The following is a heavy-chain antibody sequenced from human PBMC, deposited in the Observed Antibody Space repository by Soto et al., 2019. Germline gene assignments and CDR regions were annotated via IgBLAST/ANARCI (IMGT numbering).Heavy chain of an antibody. D-gene: IGHD2-15*01. V-gene: IGHV3-33*01. Sequence: QVQLVESGGGVVQPGRSLRLSCAASGFTFSSYGMHWVRQAPGKGLEWVAVIWYDGSNKYYADSVKGRFTISRDNSKNTLYLQMNSLRAEDTAVYYCARRYCSGGSCYRGIGYYYYGMDVWGQGTTVTDSS. CDR2: IWYDGSNK. CDR3: ARRYCSGGSCYRGIGYYYYGMDV. CDR1: GFTFSSYG. J-gene: IGHJ6*02.